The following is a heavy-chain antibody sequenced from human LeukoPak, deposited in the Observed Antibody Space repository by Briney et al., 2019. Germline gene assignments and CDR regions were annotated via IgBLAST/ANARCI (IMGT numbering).Heavy chain of an antibody. CDR3: AKDSSLRYDSSGYYYDDAFDI. D-gene: IGHD3-22*01. V-gene: IGHV3-23*01. J-gene: IGHJ3*02. Sequence: GGSLRLSCAASGFTFSSYAMSWVRQAPGKGLEWVSAISGSGGSTYYADSVKGRFTISRDNSKNTLYLQMNSLRAEDTAVYYCAKDSSLRYDSSGYYYDDAFDIWGQGTMVTVSS. CDR2: ISGSGGST. CDR1: GFTFSSYA.